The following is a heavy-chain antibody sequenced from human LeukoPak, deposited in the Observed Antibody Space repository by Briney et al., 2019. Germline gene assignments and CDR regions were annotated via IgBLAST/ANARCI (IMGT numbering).Heavy chain of an antibody. CDR2: IYYSGIT. D-gene: IGHD3-10*01. CDR3: ARGRSNDAFDI. CDR1: GGSISSSSYY. Sequence: PSETLSLTCTVSGGSISSSSYYWGWIRQPPGKGLEWIGSIYYSGITYYNPSLKSRVTISVDTSKSHFSLKLSSVTAADTAVYYCARGRSNDAFDIWDQGTMLTVSS. J-gene: IGHJ3*02. V-gene: IGHV4-39*07.